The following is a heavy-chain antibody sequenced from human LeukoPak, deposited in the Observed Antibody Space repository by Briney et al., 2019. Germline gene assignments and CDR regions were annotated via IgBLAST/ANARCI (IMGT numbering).Heavy chain of an antibody. CDR3: VRSPDCSSTSCYGYYFDY. V-gene: IGHV4-4*07. CDR1: GGSLSSIYY. J-gene: IGHJ4*02. Sequence: SETLSLTCTVSGGSLSSIYYWSWIRQPAGKGLEWIGRVYSSGTTSYHPSLKSRVTMSVDTSKNQFSLKLSSVTAADAAVYYCVRSPDCSSTSCYGYYFDYWGQGTLVTVSS. CDR2: VYSSGTT. D-gene: IGHD2-2*01.